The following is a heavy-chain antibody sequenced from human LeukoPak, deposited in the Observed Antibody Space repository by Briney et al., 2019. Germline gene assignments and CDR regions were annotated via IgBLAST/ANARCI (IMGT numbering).Heavy chain of an antibody. Sequence: SETLSLTCTVSGDSIRSGSYYWNWIRQPAGKGLEWIGRIYTRGSTDYNPSLKSRVTISVDTSKNQFSLKLSSVTAADTAIYYCARSTWPSNGRLSPWGQGTLVTVSS. CDR3: ARSTWPSNGRLSP. D-gene: IGHD2/OR15-2a*01. CDR2: IYTRGST. V-gene: IGHV4-61*02. CDR1: GDSIRSGSYY. J-gene: IGHJ5*02.